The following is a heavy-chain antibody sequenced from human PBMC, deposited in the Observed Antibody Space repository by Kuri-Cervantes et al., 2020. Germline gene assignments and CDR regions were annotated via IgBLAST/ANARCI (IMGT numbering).Heavy chain of an antibody. CDR2: ISAYNGNT. V-gene: IGHV1-18*01. CDR1: GYTFTSYG. J-gene: IGHJ6*02. D-gene: IGHD3-22*01. Sequence: ASVNCKASGYTFTSYGISWVRQAPGQGLEWMGWISAYNGNTNYAQKLQGRVTMTTDTSTSTAYMELSRLRSDDTAVYYCARGYYYDSSGYAYYYYGMDVWGQGTTVTVSS. CDR3: ARGYYYDSSGYAYYYYGMDV.